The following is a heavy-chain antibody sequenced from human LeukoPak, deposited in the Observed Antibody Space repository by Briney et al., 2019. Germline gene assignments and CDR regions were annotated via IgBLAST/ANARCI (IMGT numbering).Heavy chain of an antibody. CDR2: IKQDGSEK. CDR3: ARGSQLWSSTIFDY. D-gene: IGHD5-18*01. J-gene: IGHJ4*02. CDR1: GFTFSSYW. Sequence: GGSLRLSCAASGFTFSSYWMSWVRQAPGKGLEWVANIKQDGSEKYYVDSVKGRFTISRDNAKNSLYLQMNSLRAEDTAVYYCARGSQLWSSTIFDYWGQGTLVTVSS. V-gene: IGHV3-7*03.